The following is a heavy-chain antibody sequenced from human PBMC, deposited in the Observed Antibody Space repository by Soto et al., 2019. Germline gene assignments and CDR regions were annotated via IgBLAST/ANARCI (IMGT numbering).Heavy chain of an antibody. Sequence: ASVKVSCKASGYTFTGYYMHWVRQAPGQGLEWMGWINPNSGGTNYAQKFQGWVTMTRDTSISTAYMELSRLRSDDTAVYYCAAAGTLGYYYGMDVWGQGTTVTVSS. V-gene: IGHV1-2*04. J-gene: IGHJ6*02. CDR2: INPNSGGT. D-gene: IGHD6-13*01. CDR3: AAAGTLGYYYGMDV. CDR1: GYTFTGYY.